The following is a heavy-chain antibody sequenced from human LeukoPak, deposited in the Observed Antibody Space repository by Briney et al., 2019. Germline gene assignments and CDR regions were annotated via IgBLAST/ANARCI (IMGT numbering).Heavy chain of an antibody. Sequence: PSETLSLTCTVSGGSISSRSYYWGWIRQPPGKGLEWVGSLYYSGRTYYNPSLKSRVTISVDTSKNQVSLSLTSVTAADTAVYYCARQKLERLYTAYDQDWGQGTLVTVST. V-gene: IGHV4-39*01. CDR3: ARQKLERLYTAYDQD. J-gene: IGHJ4*02. D-gene: IGHD5-12*01. CDR2: LYYSGRT. CDR1: GGSISSRSYY.